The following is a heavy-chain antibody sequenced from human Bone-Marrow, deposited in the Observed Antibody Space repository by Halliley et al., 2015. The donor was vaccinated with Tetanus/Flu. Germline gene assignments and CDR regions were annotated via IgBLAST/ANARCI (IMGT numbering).Heavy chain of an antibody. Sequence: KGLEGVSSVTPSGGYRCHAVSVKGPFTTSRDNAKNSLFRQMNSLGVEDTALYYCAREDNYGLVYWGQGALVTVSS. D-gene: IGHD3-10*01. CDR2: VTPSGGYR. CDR3: AREDNYGLVY. J-gene: IGHJ4*02. V-gene: IGHV3-21*01.